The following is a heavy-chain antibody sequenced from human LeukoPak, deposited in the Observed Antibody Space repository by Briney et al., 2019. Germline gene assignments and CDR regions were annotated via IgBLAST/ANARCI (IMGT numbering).Heavy chain of an antibody. J-gene: IGHJ4*02. Sequence: GGSLRLSCAASGFTFGSYDMHWVRQATGKGLEWVSAIGTAGDTYYPGSVKGRFTISRENAKNSLYLQVNSLRAGDTAVYYCARARGEYYDSSGPFDYWGQGTLVTVSS. CDR1: GFTFGSYD. CDR3: ARARGEYYDSSGPFDY. D-gene: IGHD3-22*01. CDR2: IGTAGDT. V-gene: IGHV3-13*01.